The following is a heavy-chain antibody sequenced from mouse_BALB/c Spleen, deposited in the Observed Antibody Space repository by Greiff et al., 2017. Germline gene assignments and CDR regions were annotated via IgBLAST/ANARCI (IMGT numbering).Heavy chain of an antibody. CDR2: INPSNGGT. CDR3: TRAPYYGSYPYAMDY. D-gene: IGHD2-10*01. CDR1: GYTFTSYY. V-gene: IGHV1S81*02. Sequence: QVQLKQPGAELVKPGASVKLSCKASGYTFTSYYMYWVKQRPGQGLEWIGGINPSNGGTNSNEKFKSKATLTVDKSSSTAYMQLSSLTSEDSAVYYCTRAPYYGSYPYAMDYWGQGTSVTVSS. J-gene: IGHJ4*01.